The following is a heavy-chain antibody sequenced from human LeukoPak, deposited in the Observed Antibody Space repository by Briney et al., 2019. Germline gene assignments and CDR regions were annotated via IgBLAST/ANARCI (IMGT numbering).Heavy chain of an antibody. V-gene: IGHV4-39*01. Sequence: SETLSLTCTVSGGSISSNGYYWGWIRQPPGKGLEWIGSIYYSGSTYYNPSLKSRVTISVDTSKNQFSLRLTSVTAADTAVYYCARHRLNYCDSSGPYYFDYWGQGTLVTVSS. CDR2: IYYSGST. CDR1: GGSISSNGYY. CDR3: ARHRLNYCDSSGPYYFDY. J-gene: IGHJ4*02. D-gene: IGHD3-22*01.